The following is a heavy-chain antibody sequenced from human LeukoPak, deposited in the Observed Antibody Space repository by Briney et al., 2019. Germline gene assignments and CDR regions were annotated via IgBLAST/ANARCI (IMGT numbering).Heavy chain of an antibody. D-gene: IGHD3-22*01. J-gene: IGHJ4*02. Sequence: SVKVSCKASGYTFTHHGISWVRQAPGQGLEWMGGIIPIFGTANYAQKFQGRVTITADESTSTAYMELSSLRSEDTAVYYCARISDYYDSSGRHFDYWGQGTLVTVSS. CDR2: IIPIFGTA. CDR3: ARISDYYDSSGRHFDY. CDR1: GYTFTHHG. V-gene: IGHV1-69*13.